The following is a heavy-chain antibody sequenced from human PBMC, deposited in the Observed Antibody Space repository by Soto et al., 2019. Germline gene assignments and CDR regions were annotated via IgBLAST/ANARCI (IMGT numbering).Heavy chain of an antibody. V-gene: IGHV3-23*01. CDR1: GFTFSSYA. CDR3: AKGIWAKDIVVVPAAMVPVYYYYYGMDV. Sequence: GGSLRLSCAASGFTFSSYAMSWVRQAPGKGLEWVSAISGSGGSTYYADSVKGRFTISRDNSKNTLYLQMNSLRAEDTAVYYCAKGIWAKDIVVVPAAMVPVYYYYYGMDVWGQGTTVTVSS. D-gene: IGHD2-2*01. CDR2: ISGSGGST. J-gene: IGHJ6*02.